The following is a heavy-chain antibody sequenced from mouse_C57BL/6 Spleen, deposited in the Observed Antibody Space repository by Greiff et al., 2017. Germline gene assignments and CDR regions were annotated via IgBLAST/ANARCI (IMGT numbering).Heavy chain of an antibody. CDR3: ARGVTTGVAARDY. CDR1: GYTFTDYY. J-gene: IGHJ2*01. Sequence: EVQLQQSGPELVKPGASVKISCKASGYTFTDYYMNWVKQSHGKSLEWIGDINHNNGGTSYNQKFKGKATLTVDKSSSTAYMELRSLTSEDSAVYYCARGVTTGVAARDYWGQGTTLTVSS. CDR2: INHNNGGT. V-gene: IGHV1-26*01. D-gene: IGHD1-1*01.